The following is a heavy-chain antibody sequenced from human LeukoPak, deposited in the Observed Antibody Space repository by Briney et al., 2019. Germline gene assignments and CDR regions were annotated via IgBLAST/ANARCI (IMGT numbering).Heavy chain of an antibody. V-gene: IGHV3-23*01. CDR3: AKAANYDILTGYYLDY. J-gene: IGHJ4*02. Sequence: GGSLRLSCAASGFTFSDYAMSWVRQAPGKGLEWVSGISGSGGSTYYADSVKGRFTISRDNSKNTLYLQMISLRAEDTAIYYCAKAANYDILTGYYLDYWGQGTLVTVSS. D-gene: IGHD3-9*01. CDR2: ISGSGGST. CDR1: GFTFSDYA.